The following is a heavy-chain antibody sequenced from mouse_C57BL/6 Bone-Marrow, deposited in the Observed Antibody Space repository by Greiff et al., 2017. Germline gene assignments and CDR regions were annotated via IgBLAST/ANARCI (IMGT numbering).Heavy chain of an antibody. D-gene: IGHD1-1*01. V-gene: IGHV14-4*01. CDR1: GFNIKDDY. CDR2: IDPENGDT. J-gene: IGHJ2*01. CDR3: TTRITTVVAPFDY. Sequence: VQLQQSGPELVRPGASVKLSCTASGFNIKDDYMHWVKQRPEQGLEWIGWIDPENGDTEYASKFQGKATITADTSSNTAYLQLSSLTSEDTAVYYCTTRITTVVAPFDYWGQGTTLTVSS.